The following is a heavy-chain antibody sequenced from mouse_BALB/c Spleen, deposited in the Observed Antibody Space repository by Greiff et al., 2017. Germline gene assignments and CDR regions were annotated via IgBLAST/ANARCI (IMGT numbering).Heavy chain of an antibody. CDR3: ARDSGSLDY. V-gene: IGHV7-3*02. Sequence: EVKLVESGGGLVQPGGSLRLSCATSGFTFTDYYMSCVRQPPGKALEWLGFIRNKANGYTTEYSSSVKGRFTISRDNSQSILYLQMNTLRAEDSATYYCARDSGSLDYWGQGTTLTVSS. D-gene: IGHD1-1*01. CDR1: GFTFTDYY. J-gene: IGHJ2*01. CDR2: IRNKANGYTT.